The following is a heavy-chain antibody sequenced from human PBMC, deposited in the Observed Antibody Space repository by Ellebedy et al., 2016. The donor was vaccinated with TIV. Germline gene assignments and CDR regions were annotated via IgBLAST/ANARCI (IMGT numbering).Heavy chain of an antibody. D-gene: IGHD3-3*01. Sequence: AASVTVSCKASGYTFTSYGISWVRQAPGQGLEWMGWFSAYNGNTNYAQKLQGRVTMTTDTSTSTAYMELRSLRSDDTAVYYCARAAVESRSDYWGQGTLVTVSS. V-gene: IGHV1-18*01. CDR3: ARAAVESRSDY. CDR1: GYTFTSYG. CDR2: FSAYNGNT. J-gene: IGHJ4*02.